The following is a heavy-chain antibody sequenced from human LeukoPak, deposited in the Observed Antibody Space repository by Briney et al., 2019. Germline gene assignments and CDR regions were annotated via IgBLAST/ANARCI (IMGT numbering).Heavy chain of an antibody. Sequence: GGSLRFSCAASGFTFSSYGMHWVRQAPGKGLEWVAVISYDGSNKYYADSVKGRFTISRDNSKNTLYLQMNSLRAEDTAVYYCAKALAVAGSGDYWGQGTLVTVSS. V-gene: IGHV3-30*18. CDR1: GFTFSSYG. D-gene: IGHD6-19*01. CDR3: AKALAVAGSGDY. J-gene: IGHJ4*02. CDR2: ISYDGSNK.